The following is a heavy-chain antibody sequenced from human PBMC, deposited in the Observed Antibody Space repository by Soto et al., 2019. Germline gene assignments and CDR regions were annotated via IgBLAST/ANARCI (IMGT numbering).Heavy chain of an antibody. CDR2: VSHIGRT. Sequence: SETLSLTCTISGGSISPYSWTWIRQSPGKGLEWIGYVSHIGRTFYTPSLKSRLTMSLDTSRSQFSLRLKSVSAADTAVYYCARLLGGYDDYGGWFAPWGQGTLVTVSS. J-gene: IGHJ5*02. D-gene: IGHD4-17*01. CDR3: ARLLGGYDDYGGWFAP. CDR1: GGSISPYS. V-gene: IGHV4-59*01.